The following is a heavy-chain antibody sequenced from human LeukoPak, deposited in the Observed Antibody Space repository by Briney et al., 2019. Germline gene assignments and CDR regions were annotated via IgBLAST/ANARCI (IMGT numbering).Heavy chain of an antibody. Sequence: SETLSLICAVYGGSFSGYYWRWIRQPPGKGLEWIGEINHSGSTNYNPSLKSRVTISVDTSKNQFSLKLSSVTAADTAVYYCARGRPRGYNWFDPWGQGTLVTVSS. CDR3: ARGRPRGYNWFDP. CDR2: INHSGST. CDR1: GGSFSGYY. V-gene: IGHV4-34*01. J-gene: IGHJ5*02.